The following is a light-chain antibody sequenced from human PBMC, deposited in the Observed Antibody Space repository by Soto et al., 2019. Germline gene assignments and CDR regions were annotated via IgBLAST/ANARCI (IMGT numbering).Light chain of an antibody. CDR2: GAS. CDR1: QGISNY. CDR3: QKYDSARWT. Sequence: EIQMTQSPSSLSASVGDRVTITCRASQGISNYLAWYQQKPGKVPKLLIYGASTLQSGVPSRLSGSGSATDFTLIINSLQPEDVATYYCQKYDSARWTFGQGTKVEIK. J-gene: IGKJ1*01. V-gene: IGKV1-27*01.